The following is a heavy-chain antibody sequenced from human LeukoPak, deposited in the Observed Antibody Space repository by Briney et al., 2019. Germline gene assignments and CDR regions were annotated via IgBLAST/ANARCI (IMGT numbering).Heavy chain of an antibody. J-gene: IGHJ5*02. CDR1: GFTFSSYW. Sequence: PGGSLRLSCAASGFTFSSYWMSWVRQAPGRGLEWVANIRQDGSEKYYVDSVKGRFTISRDNAKNSLYLQMNSLRAEDTAVYYCARDEDYYGSGSYYPWGQGNPVTVSS. V-gene: IGHV3-7*04. CDR3: ARDEDYYGSGSYYP. D-gene: IGHD3-10*01. CDR2: IRQDGSEK.